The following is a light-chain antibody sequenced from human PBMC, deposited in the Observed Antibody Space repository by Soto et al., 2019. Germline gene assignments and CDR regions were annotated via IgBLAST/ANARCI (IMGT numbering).Light chain of an antibody. V-gene: IGKV1-33*01. CDR2: DAS. J-gene: IGKJ4*01. Sequence: DIQMTQSPSSLSASVGDRVTITCQADQGISKSLSWYQQKPGMAPKLLIYDASNLETGVPSRFSGSVSGIDFTLTISSLQPEDFGRYYCQQYDDLPFTFGGGTKVEIK. CDR1: QGISKS. CDR3: QQYDDLPFT.